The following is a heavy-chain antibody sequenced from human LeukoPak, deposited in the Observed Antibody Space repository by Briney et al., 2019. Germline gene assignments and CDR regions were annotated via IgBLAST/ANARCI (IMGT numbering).Heavy chain of an antibody. CDR2: IKSKTDGGTT. CDR3: TTPPATYDYVWGSYRYTGEENDY. V-gene: IGHV3-15*01. CDR1: GFTFSSYS. Sequence: GGSLRLSCAASGFTFSSYSMSWVRQAPGKGLEWVGRIKSKTDGGTTDYAAPVKGRFTISRDDSKNTLYLQMNSLKTEDTAVYYCTTPPATYDYVWGSYRYTGEENDYWGQGTLVTVSS. J-gene: IGHJ4*02. D-gene: IGHD3-16*02.